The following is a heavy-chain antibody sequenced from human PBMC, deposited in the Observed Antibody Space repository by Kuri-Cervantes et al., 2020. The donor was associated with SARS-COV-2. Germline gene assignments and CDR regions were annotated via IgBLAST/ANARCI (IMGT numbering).Heavy chain of an antibody. CDR3: AREAPCRIVGAICYGMDV. V-gene: IGHV3-48*02. CDR2: ISSSSSTI. J-gene: IGHJ6*02. CDR1: GFTFSSYS. D-gene: IGHD1-26*01. Sequence: GESLKISCAASGFTFSSYSMNRVRQAPGKGLEWVSYISSSSSTIYYADSVKGRFTISRDNAKNSLYLQMNSLRDEDTAVYYCAREAPCRIVGAICYGMDVWGQGTTVTVS.